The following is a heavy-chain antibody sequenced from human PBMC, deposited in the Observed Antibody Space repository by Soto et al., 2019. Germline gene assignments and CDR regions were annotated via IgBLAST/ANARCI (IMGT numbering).Heavy chain of an antibody. V-gene: IGHV3-30-3*01. J-gene: IGHJ6*02. Sequence: QVQLVEPGGGVVQPGRSLRLSCAASGFTFSSYAMHWVRQAPGKGLEWVAVISYDGSNKYYADSVKGRFTISRDNSKNTLYLQMNSLRAEETAVYYCARDYYRFNSGYGFSMDVWGQGTTVTVSS. CDR3: ARDYYRFNSGYGFSMDV. CDR2: ISYDGSNK. CDR1: GFTFSSYA. D-gene: IGHD5-12*01.